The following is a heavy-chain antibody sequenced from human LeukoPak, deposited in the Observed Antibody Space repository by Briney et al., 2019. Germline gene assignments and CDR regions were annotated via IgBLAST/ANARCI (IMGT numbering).Heavy chain of an antibody. CDR1: GFTFSSYA. J-gene: IGHJ4*02. CDR3: AKGLGGYFDY. V-gene: IGHV3-23*01. CDR2: ISGSGGST. Sequence: GASLRLSCAASGFTFSSYAMSWVRQAPGKGLEWVSAISGSGGSTYYADSVKGRFTISRDNSKNTLYLQMDSLRAEDTAVYYCAKGLGGYFDYWGQGTLVTVSS. D-gene: IGHD2-15*01.